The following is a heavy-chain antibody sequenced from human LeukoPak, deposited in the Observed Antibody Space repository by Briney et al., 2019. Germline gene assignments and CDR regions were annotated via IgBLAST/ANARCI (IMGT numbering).Heavy chain of an antibody. CDR3: ERVIYGTGSYYTD. D-gene: IGHD3-10*01. J-gene: IGHJ4*02. Sequence: ASVKVSCKASGYTFTCYGISWVRQAPGQGLEWMGWISAYNGNTNYAQKLQGRVTMTTDTSTSIAYMELRSLRSDTTAEYYWERVIYGTGSYYTDWGQGTLVTVSS. CDR2: ISAYNGNT. CDR1: GYTFTCYG. V-gene: IGHV1-18*01.